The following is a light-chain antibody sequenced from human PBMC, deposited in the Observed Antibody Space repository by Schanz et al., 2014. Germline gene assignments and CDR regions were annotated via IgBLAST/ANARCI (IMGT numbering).Light chain of an antibody. CDR1: QSVSSN. CDR2: DAS. J-gene: IGKJ4*01. V-gene: IGKV3-11*01. Sequence: EIVLTQSPVTLSVSPGERATLSCRASQSVSSNLAWYQQKPGQAPRLLIYDASNRATGIPVRFSGSGSGTDFTLTISGLEPEDFAVYYCQQRSNWQAITFGGGTEVEI. CDR3: QQRSNWQAIT.